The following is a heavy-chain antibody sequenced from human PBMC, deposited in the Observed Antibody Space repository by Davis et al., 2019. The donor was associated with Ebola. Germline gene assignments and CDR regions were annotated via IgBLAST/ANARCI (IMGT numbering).Heavy chain of an antibody. V-gene: IGHV4-34*01. Sequence: SETLSLTCAVYGGSFSGYYWSWIRQPPGKGLEWIGEINHSGNTNYNPSLKSRVTISIDTSKNQFSLKLSSVTAADTAVYYCARDFGTEAAFDIWGQGTMVTVSS. CDR3: ARDFGTEAAFDI. CDR1: GGSFSGYY. CDR2: INHSGNT. D-gene: IGHD3-10*01. J-gene: IGHJ3*02.